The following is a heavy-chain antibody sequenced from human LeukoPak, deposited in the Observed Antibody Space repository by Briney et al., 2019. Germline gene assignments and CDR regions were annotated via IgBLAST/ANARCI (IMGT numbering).Heavy chain of an antibody. Sequence: GPSVKVSCKASGYTFTSYDINWVRQATGQGLEWMGWMNPKSGNTGYAQKFQGRVTMTRSTSVSTAYMELSSLRSEDTAVYYCARGSTVDTVATPLKYWGQGTLVTGSS. D-gene: IGHD5-12*01. CDR3: ARGSTVDTVATPLKY. J-gene: IGHJ4*02. CDR2: MNPKSGNT. CDR1: GYTFTSYD. V-gene: IGHV1-8*01.